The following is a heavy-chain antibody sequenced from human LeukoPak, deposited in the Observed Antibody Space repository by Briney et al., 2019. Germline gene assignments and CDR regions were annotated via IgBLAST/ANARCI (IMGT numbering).Heavy chain of an antibody. Sequence: QSGGSLRLSCAASGFTFSSYWMHWVRQAPGKGLVWVSRINSDGSSTSYADSVKGRFTISRDNAKNTLYLQVNSLRAEDTAVYYCASAVPGYSSGWYFDYWGQGTLVTVSS. J-gene: IGHJ4*02. V-gene: IGHV3-74*01. D-gene: IGHD6-19*01. CDR2: INSDGSST. CDR1: GFTFSSYW. CDR3: ASAVPGYSSGWYFDY.